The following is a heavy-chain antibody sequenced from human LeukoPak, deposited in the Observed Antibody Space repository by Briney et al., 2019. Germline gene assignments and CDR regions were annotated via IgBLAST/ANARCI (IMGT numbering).Heavy chain of an antibody. CDR3: TSWGDTTAEYFQR. J-gene: IGHJ1*01. Sequence: GGSLRLSCVVSGYTFNRCWMNWVRQAPGKGLEWVAHINPDGRDTYYVDSVKGRFTISRDNAQNSMYLQMNSLRVEDTAVYYCTSWGDTTAEYFQRWGQGALVTVSS. CDR2: INPDGRDT. CDR1: GYTFNRCW. D-gene: IGHD2-21*02. V-gene: IGHV3-7*01.